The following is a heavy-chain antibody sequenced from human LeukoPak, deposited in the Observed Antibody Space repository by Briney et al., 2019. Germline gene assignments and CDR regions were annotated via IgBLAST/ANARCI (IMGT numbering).Heavy chain of an antibody. J-gene: IGHJ4*02. D-gene: IGHD3-10*01. V-gene: IGHV4-34*01. CDR2: INHSGST. CDR3: ARGLTYYYGSGSPY. Sequence: PSETLSLTCAVYGGSFSGYYWSWIRQPPGKGLEWIGEINHSGSTNYNPSLKSRVTISVDTSKNQFYLKLSSVTAADTAVYYCARGLTYYYGSGSPYGGQGTLDTVS. CDR1: GGSFSGYY.